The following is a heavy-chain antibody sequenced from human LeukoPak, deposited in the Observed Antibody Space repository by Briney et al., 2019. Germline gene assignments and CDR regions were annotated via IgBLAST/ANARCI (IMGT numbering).Heavy chain of an antibody. CDR3: ARVMPSVTPGSNYYYYYMDV. V-gene: IGHV1-69*05. J-gene: IGHJ6*03. CDR1: GGTFSSYA. CDR2: IIPIFGTA. D-gene: IGHD2-2*01. Sequence: SVKVSCKASGGTFSSYAISWVRQAPGQGLEWMGGIIPIFGTANYAQKFQGRGTITTDESTSTAYMELSSLRSEDTAVYYCARVMPSVTPGSNYYYYYMDVWGKGTTVTVSS.